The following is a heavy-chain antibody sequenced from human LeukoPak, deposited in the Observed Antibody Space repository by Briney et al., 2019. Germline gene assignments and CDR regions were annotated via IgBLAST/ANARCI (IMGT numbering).Heavy chain of an antibody. CDR2: IYYSGST. CDR3: ARDIAAAGTLGDWFDP. CDR1: GGSISSYY. J-gene: IGHJ5*02. V-gene: IGHV4-59*01. D-gene: IGHD6-13*01. Sequence: PSETLSLTCTVSGGSISSYYWSWLRQPPGKGLEWIGYIYYSGSTNYNPSLKSRVTISVDTSKNQFSLKLSSETAADTAVYYCARDIAAAGTLGDWFDPWGQGTLVTVSS.